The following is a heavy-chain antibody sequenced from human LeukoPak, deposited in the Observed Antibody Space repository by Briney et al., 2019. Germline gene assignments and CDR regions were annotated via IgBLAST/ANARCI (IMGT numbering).Heavy chain of an antibody. CDR3: ARTPYCSSTSCYDSDYYYYMDV. V-gene: IGHV3-30-3*01. J-gene: IGHJ6*03. D-gene: IGHD2-2*01. CDR1: GFTFSSYA. Sequence: GGSLRLSCAASGFTFSSYAIHWVRQAPGKGLEWVAVISYDGSNKYYADSVKGRFTISRDNSKNTLYLQMNSLRAEDTTVYYCARTPYCSSTSCYDSDYYYYMDVWGKGTTVTVSS. CDR2: ISYDGSNK.